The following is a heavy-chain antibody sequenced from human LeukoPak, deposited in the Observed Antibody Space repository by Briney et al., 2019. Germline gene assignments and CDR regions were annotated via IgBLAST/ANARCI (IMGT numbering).Heavy chain of an antibody. V-gene: IGHV1-18*01. CDR2: ISAYNGNT. CDR3: AREGTLLRFLEWYPIDY. Sequence: GASVKVSCKASGYTFTSYGISWVRQAPGQGLEWMGWISAYNGNTNYAQKLQGRVTMNTDTSTSTAYMELRSLRSDDTAVYYCAREGTLLRFLEWYPIDYWGQGTLVTVSS. J-gene: IGHJ4*02. D-gene: IGHD3-3*01. CDR1: GYTFTSYG.